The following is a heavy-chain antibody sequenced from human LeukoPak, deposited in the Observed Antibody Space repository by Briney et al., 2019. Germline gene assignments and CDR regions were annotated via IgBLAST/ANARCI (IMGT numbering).Heavy chain of an antibody. D-gene: IGHD3-22*01. J-gene: IGHJ4*02. V-gene: IGHV3-23*01. CDR1: GFTFSSYG. CDR2: FSGSGGST. Sequence: GGSLTLSCTASGFTFSSYGMSWLRQAPGKWLEWVSAFSGSGGSTFYADSVERRLTISRENSKNTLYLQMNSLRGEDTAVYYCAKVITMIVVGFPGFDYWGQGPLVTVSS. CDR3: AKVITMIVVGFPGFDY.